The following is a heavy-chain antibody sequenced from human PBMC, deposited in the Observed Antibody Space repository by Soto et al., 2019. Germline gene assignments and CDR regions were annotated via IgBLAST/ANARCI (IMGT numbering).Heavy chain of an antibody. D-gene: IGHD6-13*01. CDR3: ARDGRGSSSWPHIYYSYYGMDV. CDR1: GVTFSCYA. CDR2: IIPIFGTA. J-gene: IGHJ6*02. Sequence: ASVKVSCKASGVTFSCYAISWVRHATGQGLEWMGGIIPIFGTANYAQKFQGRVTITADESTSTAYMELSSLRSEDTAVYYCARDGRGSSSWPHIYYSYYGMDVWGQGTTVTVSS. V-gene: IGHV1-69*13.